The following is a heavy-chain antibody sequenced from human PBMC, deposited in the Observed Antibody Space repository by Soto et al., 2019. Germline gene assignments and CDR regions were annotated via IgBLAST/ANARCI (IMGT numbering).Heavy chain of an antibody. J-gene: IGHJ4*02. Sequence: SETLSLTCTVSGGSISNASYSWSWIRQPPGKGLEWIGYIYPSGMPFYNPSLRSRVTISIDRSNDQFSLNLKSVTAADTAVYYCARERGGYGLFDSWGQGTLVTV. V-gene: IGHV4-30-2*01. CDR3: ARERGGYGLFDS. CDR1: GGSISNASYS. D-gene: IGHD5-18*01. CDR2: IYPSGMP.